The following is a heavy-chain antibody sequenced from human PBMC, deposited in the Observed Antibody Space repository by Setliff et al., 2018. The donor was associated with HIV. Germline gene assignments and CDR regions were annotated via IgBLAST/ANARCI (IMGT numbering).Heavy chain of an antibody. D-gene: IGHD3-9*01. V-gene: IGHV4-31*03. CDR3: ARVADYDLTSYYFFDY. CDR2: VFHTGIT. J-gene: IGHJ4*02. Sequence: SETLSLTCTVSGDSITSNSHYWGWIRQHPGKGLEWIGYVFHTGITYQNPSLESRLSMSVDTSQNRFSLRLTPVTAADTAVYYCARVADYDLTSYYFFDYWGRGTLVTVSS. CDR1: GDSITSNSHY.